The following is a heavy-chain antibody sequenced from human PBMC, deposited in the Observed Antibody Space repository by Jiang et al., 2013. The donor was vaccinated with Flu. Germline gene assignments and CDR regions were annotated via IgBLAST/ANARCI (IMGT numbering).Heavy chain of an antibody. CDR3: ARDRASSGYYYYGMDV. CDR1: GGPISSYY. Sequence: GLVKPSETLSLTCTVSGGPISSYYWSWIRQPPGKGLEWIGYIYYSGSTNYNPSLKSRVTISVDTSKNQFSLKLSSVTAADTAVYYCARDRASSGYYYYGMDVWGQGTTVTVSS. CDR2: IYYSGST. V-gene: IGHV4-59*01. D-gene: IGHD6-25*01. J-gene: IGHJ6*02.